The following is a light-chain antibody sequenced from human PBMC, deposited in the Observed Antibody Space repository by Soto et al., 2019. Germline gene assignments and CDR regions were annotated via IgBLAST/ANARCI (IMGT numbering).Light chain of an antibody. Sequence: AIQLTQSPSSLSASVGDRVTITCRASQGISSALAWYQQKPGKAPKLLIYDASSLESGVPSRFSGSGSGTDFTLPISSLPPEDFATSYCPLLDSYPPTFGGGTKVEIK. CDR2: DAS. J-gene: IGKJ4*01. V-gene: IGKV1-13*02. CDR1: QGISSA. CDR3: PLLDSYPPT.